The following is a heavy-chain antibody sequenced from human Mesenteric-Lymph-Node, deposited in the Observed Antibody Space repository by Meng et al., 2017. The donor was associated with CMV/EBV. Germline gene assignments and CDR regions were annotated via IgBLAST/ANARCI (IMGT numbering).Heavy chain of an antibody. CDR3: VNFPGLSIALIMFNH. CDR1: GVTLGDYD. J-gene: IGHJ4*02. CDR2: ISASGDKT. Sequence: GESLKISCAASGVTLGDYDMTWVRQAPGKGLEWVSSISASGDKTYYADSVKGRFTISRDNSKNTLYLQTNRLRADDTAVYSCVNFPGLSIALIMFNHWGQGTLVTVSS. V-gene: IGHV3-23*01. D-gene: IGHD3-16*01.